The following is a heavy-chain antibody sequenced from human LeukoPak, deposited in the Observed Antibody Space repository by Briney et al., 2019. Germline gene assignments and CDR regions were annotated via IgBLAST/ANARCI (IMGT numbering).Heavy chain of an antibody. CDR2: ISSSSTI. J-gene: IGHJ4*02. CDR1: GFXFSSYE. Sequence: GGSLRLSCAASGFXFSSYEINWVRQAPGKGLEWVSYISSSSTIYYADSVKGRFTISRDNAKNSLFLQMTSLRDEDTAVYYCAGRFDYWGQGTVVTVSS. V-gene: IGHV3-48*02. CDR3: AGRFDY.